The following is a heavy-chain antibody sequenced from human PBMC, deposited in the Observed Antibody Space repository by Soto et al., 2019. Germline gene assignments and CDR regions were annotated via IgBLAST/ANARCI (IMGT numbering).Heavy chain of an antibody. CDR2: ISGSGGST. CDR1: GFTFSSYA. J-gene: IGHJ6*02. Sequence: GGSLRLSCAASGFTFSSYAMSWVRQAPGKGLEWVSAISGSGGSTYYADSVKGRFTISRDNSKNTLYLQMISLRAEDTAVYYCAKEFDIAVAPYYDMVAWGQGTTVTGSS. V-gene: IGHV3-23*01. D-gene: IGHD2-2*01. CDR3: AKEFDIAVAPYYDMVA.